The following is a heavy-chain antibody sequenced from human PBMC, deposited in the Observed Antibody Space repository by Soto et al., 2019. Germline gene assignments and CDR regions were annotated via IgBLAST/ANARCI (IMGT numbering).Heavy chain of an antibody. CDR1: GFTFSSYG. Sequence: PGGSLRLSCAASGFTFSSYGMHWVRQAPGKGLEWVAVIWYDESNKYYADSVKGRFTISRDNSKNTLYLQMNSLRAEDTAVYYCERDRGDYDILNGYYLRNWFDPWGQGTLVTVSS. D-gene: IGHD3-9*01. V-gene: IGHV3-33*01. CDR3: ERDRGDYDILNGYYLRNWFDP. J-gene: IGHJ5*02. CDR2: IWYDESNK.